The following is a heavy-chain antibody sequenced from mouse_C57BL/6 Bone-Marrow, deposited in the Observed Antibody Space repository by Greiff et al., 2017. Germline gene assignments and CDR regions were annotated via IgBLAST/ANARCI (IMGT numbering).Heavy chain of an antibody. J-gene: IGHJ3*01. CDR3: TTMVNYSNYGAY. V-gene: IGHV14-4*01. D-gene: IGHD2-5*01. CDR1: GFNIKDDY. CDR2: IDPENGDT. Sequence: DVKLVESGAELVRPGASVKLSCTASGFNIKDDYMHWVKQRPEQGLEWIGWIDPENGDTEYASKFQGKATITADTSSNTAYLQLSSLTSEDTAVYYCTTMVNYSNYGAYWGQGTLVTVSA.